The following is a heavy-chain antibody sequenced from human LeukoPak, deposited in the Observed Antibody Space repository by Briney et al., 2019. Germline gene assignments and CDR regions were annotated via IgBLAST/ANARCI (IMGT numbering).Heavy chain of an antibody. V-gene: IGHV4-34*01. Sequence: SETLSLTCAVYGGSFSGYYWSWIRQPPGKGLEWIGEINHSGSTSYNPSLKSRVTISVDTSKNQFSLKLSSVTAADTAVYYCARPLRLRWFPEAFDIWGQGTMVTVSS. CDR2: INHSGST. J-gene: IGHJ3*02. CDR3: ARPLRLRWFPEAFDI. D-gene: IGHD4-17*01. CDR1: GGSFSGYY.